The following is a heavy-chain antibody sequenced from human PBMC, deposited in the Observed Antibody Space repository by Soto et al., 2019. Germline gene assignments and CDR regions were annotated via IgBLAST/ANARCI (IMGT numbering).Heavy chain of an antibody. Sequence: EVQLVESGGGLVQPGGSLRLSCAASGFTFSTYWMHWVRQPPGMGLVWVSRINNDGSNTAYADSVKGRFTISRDNAQSTHYLQMTSPRDENTAVYYCAGSPLIGTRDCDVEAWGQGTMVSVSS. CDR1: GFTFSTYW. CDR3: AGSPLIGTRDCDVEA. D-gene: IGHD1-1*01. V-gene: IGHV3-74*01. J-gene: IGHJ5*01. CDR2: INNDGSNT.